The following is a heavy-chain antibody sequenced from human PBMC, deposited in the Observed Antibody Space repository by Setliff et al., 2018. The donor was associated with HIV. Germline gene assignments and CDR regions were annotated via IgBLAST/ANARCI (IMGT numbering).Heavy chain of an antibody. Sequence: SETLSLTCTVSGGSLISETHYWGWIRQPPGKGLGWIASVSYSGRSHYSASLKSRVVISAASSNDQFSLQVKYVSAADTAVYCCVRHAQLGGAHFDLWGPGSLVTVSS. D-gene: IGHD7-27*01. CDR3: VRHAQLGGAHFDL. J-gene: IGHJ2*01. CDR1: GGSLISETHY. V-gene: IGHV4-39*01. CDR2: VSYSGRS.